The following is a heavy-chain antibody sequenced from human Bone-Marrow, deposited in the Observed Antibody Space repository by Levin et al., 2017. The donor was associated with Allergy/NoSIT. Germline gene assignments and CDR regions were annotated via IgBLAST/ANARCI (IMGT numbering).Heavy chain of an antibody. CDR1: GGSISNYY. J-gene: IGHJ4*02. V-gene: IGHV4-59*01. CDR2: INDRGTT. Sequence: SQTLSLTCTVSGGSISNYYWSWIRQSPEKGLEWIGYINDRGTTKSNPSLRSRVTISLDTSKNQFSLKLRSVTAADTAVYYCAGGGGHYYDSSGYQWGQGILVTVST. CDR3: AGGGGHYYDSSGYQ. D-gene: IGHD3-22*01.